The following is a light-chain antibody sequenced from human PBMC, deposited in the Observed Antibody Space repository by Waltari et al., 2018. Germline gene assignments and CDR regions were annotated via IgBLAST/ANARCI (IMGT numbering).Light chain of an antibody. V-gene: IGLV3-25*02. CDR1: TLSKQY. J-gene: IGLJ1*01. CDR3: QSADTTGDYYV. Sequence: SYELTQPPSVSVSPGQTARITCSGDTLSKQYAYWYQHRPGQAPVMLIYQDTERASGIPERFAGSSSRTTVTLTISGVQAEDEADYYCQSADTTGDYYVFGTGSRVSVL. CDR2: QDT.